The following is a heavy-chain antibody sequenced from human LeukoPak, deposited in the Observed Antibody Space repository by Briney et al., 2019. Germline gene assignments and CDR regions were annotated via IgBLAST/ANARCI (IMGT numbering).Heavy chain of an antibody. J-gene: IGHJ4*02. CDR3: ARVRVENLFDY. CDR2: IYSGGST. D-gene: IGHD3-3*01. V-gene: IGHV3-53*01. CDR1: GFTVSSNY. Sequence: GGSLRPSCAASGFTVSSNYMSWVHQAPGKGLEGVSVIYSGGSTYYADSVKGRFTISRDNLKNTLYLQTNSLRAEDTAVYYCARVRVENLFDYWGQGTLVTVSS.